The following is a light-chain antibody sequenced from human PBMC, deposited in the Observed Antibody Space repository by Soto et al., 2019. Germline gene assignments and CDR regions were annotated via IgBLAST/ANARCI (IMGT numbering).Light chain of an antibody. CDR3: QQYNSYSPWT. Sequence: DIQMTQSPSTLSASVGDRVTITCRASQSISSWLAWYQQKPGKAPKLLIYKGSSLESGSPSRFSGSGSGTEFTLTIRSLQPDDFATYYCQQYNSYSPWTFGQGTKVEIK. V-gene: IGKV1-5*03. J-gene: IGKJ1*01. CDR2: KGS. CDR1: QSISSW.